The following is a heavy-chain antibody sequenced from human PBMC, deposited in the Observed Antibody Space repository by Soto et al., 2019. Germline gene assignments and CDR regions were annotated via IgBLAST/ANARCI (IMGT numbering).Heavy chain of an antibody. V-gene: IGHV3-30*03. CDR2: ILHDGSAE. CDR1: GFTFTSYG. J-gene: IGHJ6*02. D-gene: IGHD4-4*01. Sequence: GGSLRLSCAASGFTFTSYGMHWVRQAPGKGLEWMALILHDGSAEYYADSVKGRFTISRDNSKNTLYLQMNSRRAEDTAVYYCARSRDGYSFYFYYGMDGWGQGTTVTVSS. CDR3: ARSRDGYSFYFYYGMDG.